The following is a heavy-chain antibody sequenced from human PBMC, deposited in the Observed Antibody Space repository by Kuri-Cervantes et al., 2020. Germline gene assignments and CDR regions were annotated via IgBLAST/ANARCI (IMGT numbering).Heavy chain of an antibody. D-gene: IGHD3-3*01. CDR1: GYTFTSYD. V-gene: IGHV1-8*01. CDR3: AREPVIFTIFGVVTSDYYYYGMDV. Sequence: ASVKVSCKASGYTFTSYDINWVRQATGQGLEWMGWMNPNSGNTGYAQKFQGRVTMTRNTSISTAYMELSSLRSEDTAVYYCAREPVIFTIFGVVTSDYYYYGMDVWGQGTTVTVSS. J-gene: IGHJ6*02. CDR2: MNPNSGNT.